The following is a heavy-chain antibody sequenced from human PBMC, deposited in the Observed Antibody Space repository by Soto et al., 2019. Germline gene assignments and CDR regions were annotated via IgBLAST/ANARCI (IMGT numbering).Heavy chain of an antibody. V-gene: IGHV4-34*01. CDR1: GGSFSGYY. D-gene: IGHD3-9*01. J-gene: IGHJ6*02. Sequence: SETLSLTCAVYGGSFSGYYWSWIRQPPGKGLEWIGEINHSGSTNYNPSLKSRVTISVDTSKNQFSLKLSSVTAADTAVYYCARVYYDILTGYYRYYYGMDVWGQGTRVTI. CDR2: INHSGST. CDR3: ARVYYDILTGYYRYYYGMDV.